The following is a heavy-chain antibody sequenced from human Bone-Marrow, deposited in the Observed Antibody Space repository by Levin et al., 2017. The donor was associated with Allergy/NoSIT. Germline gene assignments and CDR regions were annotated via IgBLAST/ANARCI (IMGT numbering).Heavy chain of an antibody. D-gene: IGHD5-24*01. CDR1: GFTVSSNS. CDR3: AKFSSMANDALDI. V-gene: IGHV3-53*01. J-gene: IGHJ3*02. CDR2: IYSDGST. Sequence: GESLKISCAASGFTVSSNSMSWVRQAPGKGLEWVSVIYSDGSTHYADSVTGRFTISRDISKNTLYLQMNSLRAEDTAVYYCAKFSSMANDALDIWGQGTMVTVSS.